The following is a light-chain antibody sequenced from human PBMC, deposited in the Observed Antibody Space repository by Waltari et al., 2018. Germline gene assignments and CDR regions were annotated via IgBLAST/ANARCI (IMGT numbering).Light chain of an antibody. CDR1: QNVGRS. CDR2: ETS. CDR3: QHNVRLPVT. J-gene: IGKJ1*01. V-gene: IGKV3-20*01. Sequence: IVLTQSPGTLSLSPGESATLSCRASQNVGRSLVWYQQKPGQAPRLLIYETSTRATGIPDRFRGGGSGTGFSLTIARLEPEDFAVYYCQHNVRLPVTFGQGTKVEI.